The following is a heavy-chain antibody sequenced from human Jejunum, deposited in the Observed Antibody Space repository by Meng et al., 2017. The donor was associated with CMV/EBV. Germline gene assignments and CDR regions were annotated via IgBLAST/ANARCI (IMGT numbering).Heavy chain of an antibody. D-gene: IGHD3-10*01. CDR1: FGDHG. CDR2: INWNGGSS. Sequence: FGDHGLTWVRQAPGKGLEWVSGINWNGGSSDYEDSVKGRFNISRDNAKNSLYLQMNGLRAEDTALYYCARNYRGSGSYGTHGMDVWGQGTTVTVSS. V-gene: IGHV3-20*03. CDR3: ARNYRGSGSYGTHGMDV. J-gene: IGHJ6*02.